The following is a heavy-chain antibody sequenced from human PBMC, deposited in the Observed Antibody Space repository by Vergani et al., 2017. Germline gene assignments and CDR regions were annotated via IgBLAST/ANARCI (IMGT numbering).Heavy chain of an antibody. CDR3: ARDSSSWSGAYLDY. CDR1: GGSISRYY. J-gene: IGHJ4*02. Sequence: QVQLQESGPGLVKPSETLSLTCTVSGGSISRYYWSWIRQPAGTGLEWNGRIYTSGSTNYNPSLKSRVTMSVDTSKNQFYLQLSSVTAADTAVYYCARDSSSWSGAYLDYWGQGTLVTVSS. V-gene: IGHV4-4*07. CDR2: IYTSGST. D-gene: IGHD6-13*01.